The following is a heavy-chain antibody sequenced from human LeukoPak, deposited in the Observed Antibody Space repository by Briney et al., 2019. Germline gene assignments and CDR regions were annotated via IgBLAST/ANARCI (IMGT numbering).Heavy chain of an antibody. CDR2: ISSSGTSM. J-gene: IGHJ4*02. Sequence: PGGSLRLSCAASGFTFSDYYMNWIRQAPGKGLEWVSYISSSGTSMFYADSVKGQFTISRDNAKNLLHLQMNSLRAEDRAVYYCARVFYDSSGPFDYWGQGTLVTVSS. V-gene: IGHV3-11*04. D-gene: IGHD3-22*01. CDR1: GFTFSDYY. CDR3: ARVFYDSSGPFDY.